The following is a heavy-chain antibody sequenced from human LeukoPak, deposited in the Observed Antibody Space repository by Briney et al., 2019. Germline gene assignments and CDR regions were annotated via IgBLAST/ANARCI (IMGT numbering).Heavy chain of an antibody. CDR2: IYDSGST. V-gene: IGHV4-61*01. CDR1: GGSISTSSYY. Sequence: SETLSLTCTVSGGSISTSSYYWSWIRQPPGKGLEWNGNIYDSGSTKYNPSLKSRVTISIETSKNQFSLKLSSVTAADTAVYYCARTQYCSGAACYFGYFDYWGQGTLVTVSS. J-gene: IGHJ4*02. D-gene: IGHD2-15*01. CDR3: ARTQYCSGAACYFGYFDY.